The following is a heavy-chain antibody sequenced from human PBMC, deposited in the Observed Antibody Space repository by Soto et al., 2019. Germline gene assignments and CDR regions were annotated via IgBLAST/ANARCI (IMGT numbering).Heavy chain of an antibody. CDR1: GGSISSSNW. D-gene: IGHD3-10*01. V-gene: IGHV4-4*02. Sequence: SETLSLTCAVSGGSISSSNWWSWVRQPPGKGLEWIGEIYHSGSTNYNPSLKSRVTISVDKSKNQFSLKLSSVTAADTAVYYCAREKGGITMVRGVIITYYYYGMDVWGQGTTVTVSS. CDR2: IYHSGST. J-gene: IGHJ6*02. CDR3: AREKGGITMVRGVIITYYYYGMDV.